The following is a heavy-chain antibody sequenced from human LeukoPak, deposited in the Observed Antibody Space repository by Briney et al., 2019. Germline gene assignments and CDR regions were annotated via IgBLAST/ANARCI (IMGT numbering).Heavy chain of an antibody. J-gene: IGHJ4*02. CDR3: ARGTIAARRDHLFDY. D-gene: IGHD6-6*01. V-gene: IGHV4-59*01. Sequence: SETLSLTCTVSGGSISSYYWSSIRQPPGKGLEWIGYIYYSGSTNYNPSLKSRVTISVDTSKNQFSLKLSSVTAADTAVYYCARGTIAARRDHLFDYWGQGTLVTVSS. CDR1: GGSISSYY. CDR2: IYYSGST.